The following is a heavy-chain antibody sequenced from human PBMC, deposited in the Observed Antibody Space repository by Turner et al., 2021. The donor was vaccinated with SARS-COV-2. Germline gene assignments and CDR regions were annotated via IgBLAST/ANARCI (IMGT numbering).Heavy chain of an antibody. D-gene: IGHD4-17*01. CDR1: GYTFTGYY. J-gene: IGHJ6*02. CDR3: ARGASVTPDRYYYYYFGMDV. CDR2: INPNSGGT. V-gene: IGHV1-2*02. Sequence: QVQLVQSGAVVKKPGASVKVSCKASGYTFTGYYMHWVRQAPGQGLEWMGWINPNSGGTNYAQKFQGRVTMTRDTSISTAYLELSRLRSDDTAVYYCARGASVTPDRYYYYYFGMDVWGQGTTVTVSS.